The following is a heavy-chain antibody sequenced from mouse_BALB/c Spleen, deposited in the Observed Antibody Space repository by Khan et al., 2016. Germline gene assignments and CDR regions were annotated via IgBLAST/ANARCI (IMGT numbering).Heavy chain of an antibody. CDR3: AARDY. CDR1: GFSLTSYG. J-gene: IGHJ4*01. CDR2: IWAGGST. Sequence: VQLQESGPGLVAPSQSLSITCTVSGFSLTSYGVHWVRQPPGKGLEWLGVIWAGGSTNYNSALMSRLSIRKDNSKGQVFLKRNSLQSDDTAMYYWAARDYRGKGTSATVSS. V-gene: IGHV2-9*02.